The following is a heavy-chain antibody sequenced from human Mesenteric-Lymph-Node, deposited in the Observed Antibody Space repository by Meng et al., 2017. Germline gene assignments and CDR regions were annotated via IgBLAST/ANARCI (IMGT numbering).Heavy chain of an antibody. Sequence: GGPLRLSCVGAGSIFINTPTSWVRQAPGKGLEWVSGIDGHGNTNYAVSVTGRFTASRDTSKSTLYLQMNSLRADDTATYYCAKLNWGSSLDNSWGQGTLVTVSS. V-gene: IGHV3-23*01. D-gene: IGHD7-27*01. CDR3: AKLNWGSSLDNS. CDR2: IDGHGNT. CDR1: GSIFINTP. J-gene: IGHJ4*02.